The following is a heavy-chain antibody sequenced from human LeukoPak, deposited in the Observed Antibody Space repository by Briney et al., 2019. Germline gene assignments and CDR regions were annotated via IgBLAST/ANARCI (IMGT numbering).Heavy chain of an antibody. Sequence: SETLSLTCAVSGGSFSGYYWSWIRQPPGKGLEWIGEINHSGSTNYNPSLKSRVTISVDTSKNQFSLKLSSVTAADTAVYYCARVVVVPAARPNWFDPWGQGTLVTVSS. CDR1: GGSFSGYY. J-gene: IGHJ5*02. CDR3: ARVVVVPAARPNWFDP. D-gene: IGHD2-2*02. V-gene: IGHV4-34*01. CDR2: INHSGST.